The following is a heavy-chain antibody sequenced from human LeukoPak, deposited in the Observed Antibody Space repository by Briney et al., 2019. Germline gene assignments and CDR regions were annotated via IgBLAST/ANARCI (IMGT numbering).Heavy chain of an antibody. D-gene: IGHD3-16*01. Sequence: SETLSLTCTVSGGSISSSSYYWGWIRQPPGKGLEWIGSIYYSGSTYYNPSLKSRVTISVDTSKNQFSLKLSSVTAADAAVYYCARLFWSYGLFDYWGQGTLVTVSS. V-gene: IGHV4-39*01. CDR1: GGSISSSSYY. CDR3: ARLFWSYGLFDY. CDR2: IYYSGST. J-gene: IGHJ4*02.